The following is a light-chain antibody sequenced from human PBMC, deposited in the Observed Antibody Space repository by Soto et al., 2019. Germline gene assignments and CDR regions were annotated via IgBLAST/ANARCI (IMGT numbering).Light chain of an antibody. CDR1: SSDVGGYNY. Sequence: QSALTQPPSASGSPGQSVTISCTGTSSDVGGYNYVSWYQQHPGKAPKLMIHEVTKRPSGVPERFSGSKSGNTASLTVSGLQAEDEAAYYCSSYAGSNNLVFGGGTKLTVL. CDR2: EVT. CDR3: SSYAGSNNLV. J-gene: IGLJ2*01. V-gene: IGLV2-8*01.